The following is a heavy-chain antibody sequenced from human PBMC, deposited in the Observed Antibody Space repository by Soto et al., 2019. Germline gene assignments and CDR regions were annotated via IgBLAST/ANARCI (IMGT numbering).Heavy chain of an antibody. Sequence: GGSLRLSCAASGFTFRSYDMHWVRQAPGKGLEWVAVIRNDGTVRNYADSVKGRFTISRGNSKNTLYLQMKSLRAEDTAVYYCAKGKPYQPLLDAFDICGQGTLVTVSS. CDR2: IRNDGTVR. V-gene: IGHV3-33*06. CDR1: GFTFRSYD. J-gene: IGHJ3*02. D-gene: IGHD2-2*01. CDR3: AKGKPYQPLLDAFDI.